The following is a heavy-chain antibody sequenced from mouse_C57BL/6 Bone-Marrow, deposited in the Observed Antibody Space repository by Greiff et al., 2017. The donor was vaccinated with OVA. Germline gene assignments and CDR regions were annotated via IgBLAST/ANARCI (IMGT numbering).Heavy chain of an antibody. D-gene: IGHD2-4*01. V-gene: IGHV1-55*01. CDR1: GYTFTSYW. CDR3: AREGAIYYDYLDY. J-gene: IGHJ2*01. CDR2: IYPGSGST. Sequence: VQLQQPGAELVKPGASVKMSCKASGYTFTSYWITWVKQRPGQGLEWIGDIYPGSGSTNYNEKFKRKATLTVDTSSSTAYMQLSSLTSEDSAVYYCAREGAIYYDYLDYWGQGTTLTVSS.